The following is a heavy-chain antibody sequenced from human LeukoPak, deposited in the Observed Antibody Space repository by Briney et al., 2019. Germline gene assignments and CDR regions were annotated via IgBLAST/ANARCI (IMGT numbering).Heavy chain of an antibody. CDR2: ISGSGDTT. J-gene: IGHJ4*02. V-gene: IGHV3-23*01. CDR3: AKGHSAHGTGFDC. Sequence: GGSLRLSCAAFGLTFYSYGMSWVRQAPGKGLEWVSGISGSGDTTYYADSVKGRCTISRDNSKNTLYLQMNSLRVEDTAVYYCAKGHSAHGTGFDCWGQGTLVAVSS. D-gene: IGHD1-14*01. CDR1: GLTFYSYG.